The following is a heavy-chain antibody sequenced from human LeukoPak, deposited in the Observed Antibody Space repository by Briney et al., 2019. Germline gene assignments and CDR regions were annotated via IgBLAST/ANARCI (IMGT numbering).Heavy chain of an antibody. J-gene: IGHJ3*02. V-gene: IGHV4-59*01. CDR2: IYYSGST. CDR3: ARAVGNSGSHRYGGAFDI. CDR1: DDSITMYY. D-gene: IGHD1-26*01. Sequence: SETLSLTCTVSDDSITMYYWTWIRQPPGKGLEWIGYIYYSGSTNYNPSLKSRVTISVDTSKNQFSLKLSSVTAADTAVYYCARAVGNSGSHRYGGAFDIWGQGTMVTVSS.